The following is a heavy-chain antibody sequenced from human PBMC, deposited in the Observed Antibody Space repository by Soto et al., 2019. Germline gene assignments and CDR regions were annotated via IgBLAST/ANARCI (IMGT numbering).Heavy chain of an antibody. CDR2: ISGSGGTT. J-gene: IGHJ6*03. D-gene: IGHD3-16*01. Sequence: EVQLLESGGGLVQPGGSLRLSCAASGFTLSSYAMSWVRQAPGKGLEWVSSISGSGGTTYYADSVKGRFTISRDNSKNTLYPLKNSLSAEDTAVYYCATAQGSRINYYYYYMDVWGKGTTVTVSS. CDR3: ATAQGSRINYYYYYMDV. CDR1: GFTLSSYA. V-gene: IGHV3-23*01.